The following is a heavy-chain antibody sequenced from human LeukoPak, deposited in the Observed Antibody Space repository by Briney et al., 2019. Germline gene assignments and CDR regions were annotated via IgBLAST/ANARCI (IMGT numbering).Heavy chain of an antibody. CDR3: ASRMGRYWFDP. D-gene: IGHD2-15*01. CDR1: GYTFTNYV. V-gene: IGHV1-3*01. J-gene: IGHJ5*02. Sequence: ASVKVSCKASGYTFTNYVVHRVRQAPGQRPEWMGWIKAGNGDTKYSPNFQGRVTITRDTSASTAYMELSSLTSEDTALYYCASRMGRYWFDPWGQGTLVTVSS. CDR2: IKAGNGDT.